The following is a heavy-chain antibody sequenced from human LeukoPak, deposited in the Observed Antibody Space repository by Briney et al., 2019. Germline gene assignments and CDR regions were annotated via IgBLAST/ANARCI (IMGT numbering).Heavy chain of an antibody. CDR2: INHSGST. CDR3: ARSPNSVHIDY. D-gene: IGHD1-1*01. V-gene: IGHV4-34*01. J-gene: IGHJ4*02. Sequence: SETLSLTCAVYGGSFSGYYWSWIRQPPGKGLEWIGEINHSGSTNYNPSLKSRVTISVDTSKNQFSLKLSSVTAADTAVYYCARSPNSVHIDYWGQGTPVTVSS. CDR1: GGSFSGYY.